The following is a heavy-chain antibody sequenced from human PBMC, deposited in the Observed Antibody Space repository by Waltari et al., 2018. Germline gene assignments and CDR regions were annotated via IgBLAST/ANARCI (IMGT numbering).Heavy chain of an antibody. CDR2: IYYSGST. D-gene: IGHD1-26*01. CDR3: ARSRVGATDFDY. J-gene: IGHJ4*02. CDR1: GGSISSYY. V-gene: IGHV4-59*01. Sequence: QVQLQESGPGLVKPSETLSLTCTVSGGSISSYYWSWIRQPPGKGLEWIGYIYYSGSTNDNPALKSRVTISVDTSKNQFSLKLSSVTAADTAVYYCARSRVGATDFDYWGQGTLVTVSS.